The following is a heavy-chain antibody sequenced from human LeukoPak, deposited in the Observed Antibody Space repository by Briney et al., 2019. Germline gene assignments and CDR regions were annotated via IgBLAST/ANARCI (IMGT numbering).Heavy chain of an antibody. CDR3: AREPWLRSAYGMDV. V-gene: IGHV4-31*03. J-gene: IGHJ6*02. CDR1: GGSISSGGYY. Sequence: PSETLSLTCTVSGGSISSGGYYWSWIRQHPGKGLEWIGYIYYSGSTYYNPSLKSRVTISVDTSKNQFSLKLSSVTAADTAVYYCAREPWLRSAYGMDVWGQGTTVTVSS. D-gene: IGHD5-12*01. CDR2: IYYSGST.